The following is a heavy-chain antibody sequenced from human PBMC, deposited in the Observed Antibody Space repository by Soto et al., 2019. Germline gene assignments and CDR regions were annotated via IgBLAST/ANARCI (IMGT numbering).Heavy chain of an antibody. CDR1: GFTFSSYA. J-gene: IGHJ6*03. V-gene: IGHV3-23*01. Sequence: GGSLRLSCAASGFTFSSYAMSWVRQAPGKGLEWVSAISGSGGSTYYADSVKGRFTISRDNSKNTLYLQMNSLRAEDTAVYYCAKDRRLGSYLHYYYYYMDVWGKGTTVTVSS. CDR3: AKDRRLGSYLHYYYYYMDV. D-gene: IGHD3-10*01. CDR2: ISGSGGST.